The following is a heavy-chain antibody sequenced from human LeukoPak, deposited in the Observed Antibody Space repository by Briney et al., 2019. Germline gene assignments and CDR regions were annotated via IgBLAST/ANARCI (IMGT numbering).Heavy chain of an antibody. CDR3: ARGPTYRFLEWFLMDY. CDR1: GGTFSSYA. V-gene: IGHV1-69*13. Sequence: ASVKVSCKASGGTFSSYAISWVRQAPGQGLEWMGGIIPISGTANYAQKFQGRVTITADESTSTAYMELSSLRSEDTAVYYCARGPTYRFLEWFLMDYWGQGILVTVSS. CDR2: IIPISGTA. D-gene: IGHD3-3*01. J-gene: IGHJ4*02.